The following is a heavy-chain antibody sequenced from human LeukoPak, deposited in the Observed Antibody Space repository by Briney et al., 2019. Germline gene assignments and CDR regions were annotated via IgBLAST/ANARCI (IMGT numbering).Heavy chain of an antibody. CDR2: ISSSGSTI. D-gene: IGHD2-21*01. CDR3: ARDPLYSGLTYYYYMDV. Sequence: GGSLRLSCAASGFTFSSCEMNWVRQAPGKGLEWVSYISSSGSTIYYADSVKGRFTISRDNAKNSLYLQMNSLRAEDTAVYYCARDPLYSGLTYYYYMDVWGKGTTVTVSS. J-gene: IGHJ6*03. CDR1: GFTFSSCE. V-gene: IGHV3-48*03.